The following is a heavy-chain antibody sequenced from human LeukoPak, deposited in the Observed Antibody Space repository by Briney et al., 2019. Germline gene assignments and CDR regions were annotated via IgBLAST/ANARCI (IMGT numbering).Heavy chain of an antibody. CDR2: INPNSGDT. Sequence: ASVKVSCKASGYTFTGYHIHWVRQAPGQGLEWMGRINPNSGDTNYAQKFQGRVTMTRDTSISTAYMELSRLRSDDTAVYYCAREQGDFWSGYQSNNWFDPWGQGTLVTVSS. J-gene: IGHJ5*02. CDR1: GYTFTGYH. D-gene: IGHD3-3*01. V-gene: IGHV1-2*06. CDR3: AREQGDFWSGYQSNNWFDP.